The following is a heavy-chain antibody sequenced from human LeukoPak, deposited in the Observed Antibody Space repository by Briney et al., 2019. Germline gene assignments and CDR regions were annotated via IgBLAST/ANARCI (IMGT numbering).Heavy chain of an antibody. CDR1: GFSVSSSF. J-gene: IGHJ3*02. D-gene: IGHD7-27*01. Sequence: PGGSLRLSCAASGFSVSSSFMSWVRPAPGKGLEWVSVIYSIGSTFYADSVKGRFTISRDNSKNTLYLHMNSLRAEDTAVYYCARDRVYLGREDAFDIWGQGTMVTVSS. CDR2: IYSIGST. V-gene: IGHV3-53*01. CDR3: ARDRVYLGREDAFDI.